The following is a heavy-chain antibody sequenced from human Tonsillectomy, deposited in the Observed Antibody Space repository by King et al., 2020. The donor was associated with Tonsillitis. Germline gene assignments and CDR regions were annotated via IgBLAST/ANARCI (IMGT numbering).Heavy chain of an antibody. CDR2: SSPNSGGT. V-gene: IGHV1-2*02. CDR3: AKIGTAYGAFDI. J-gene: IGHJ3*02. CDR1: GYTFTGYH. Sequence: QLVQSGAEVKKPGASVKVSCKASGYTFTGYHMHWVRQARGQGLEWMGWSSPNSGGTNYAQMFQGRVTMTRDTSITTAYMELSGLRSDDTAVYYCAKIGTAYGAFDIWGQGTMVTVSS. D-gene: IGHD3-10*01.